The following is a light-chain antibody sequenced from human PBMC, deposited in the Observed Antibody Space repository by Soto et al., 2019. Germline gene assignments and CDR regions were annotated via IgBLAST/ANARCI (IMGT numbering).Light chain of an antibody. CDR3: SSYTSTNSWV. Sequence: QSALTQSASVSGSPGQSITISCTGTSSDVGGYNYVSWYQQHPGKAPKLIIYVVSNRPSGVSTRFSGSKSGNTASLTISGLQAEDEADYSCSSYTSTNSWVFGGGTQLTVL. CDR1: SSDVGGYNY. CDR2: VVS. V-gene: IGLV2-14*01. J-gene: IGLJ3*02.